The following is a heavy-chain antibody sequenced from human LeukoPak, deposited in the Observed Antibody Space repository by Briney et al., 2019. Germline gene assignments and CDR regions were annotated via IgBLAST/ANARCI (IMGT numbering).Heavy chain of an antibody. J-gene: IGHJ6*03. CDR2: IYTSGST. V-gene: IGHV4-4*09. CDR1: GGSISSYY. CDR3: ARHWTGAGYYYYIDV. D-gene: IGHD3/OR15-3a*01. Sequence: SETLSLTCTVSGGSISSYYWSWIRQPPGKGLEWIGYIYTSGSTNYNPSLKSRVTISVDTSKNQFSLKLSCVTAADTAVYYCARHWTGAGYYYYIDVWGKGTTVSVSS.